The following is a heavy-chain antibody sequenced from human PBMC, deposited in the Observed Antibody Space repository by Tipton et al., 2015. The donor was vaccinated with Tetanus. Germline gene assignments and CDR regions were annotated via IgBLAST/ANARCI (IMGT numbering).Heavy chain of an antibody. J-gene: IGHJ4*02. CDR1: GFTFSRYG. CDR3: AKVDYHGSEYRSIDY. D-gene: IGHD3-10*01. Sequence: SLRLSCAASGFTFSRYGMHWVRQAPGKGLEWVAVISYDGNNKYYTDSVKGRFTISRDNSKNTVFLQVNSLRAEDTAVYYCAKVDYHGSEYRSIDYCGQGTLVTVSS. V-gene: IGHV3-30*18. CDR2: ISYDGNNK.